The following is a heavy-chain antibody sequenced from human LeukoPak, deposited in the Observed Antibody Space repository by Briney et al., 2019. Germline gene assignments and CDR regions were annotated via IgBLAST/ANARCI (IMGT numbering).Heavy chain of an antibody. V-gene: IGHV4-38-2*02. D-gene: IGHD3-9*01. J-gene: IGHJ4*02. CDR2: IHHSGST. CDR3: ARVDWTTDY. Sequence: TSETLSLTCTVSGYSISGGYHWGWIRQPPGKGLEWIGTIHHSGSTYYNPSLKSRVTISVDMSKNQFSLRLSSVTAADTAVYYCARVDWTTDYWGQGTLVTVSS. CDR1: GYSISGGYH.